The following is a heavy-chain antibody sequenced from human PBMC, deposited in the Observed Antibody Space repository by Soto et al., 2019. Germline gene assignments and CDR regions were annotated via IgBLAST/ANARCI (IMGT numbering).Heavy chain of an antibody. V-gene: IGHV4-61*01. CDR3: ARGRRLTTVTTSDAFDI. Sequence: PSETLSLTCTASGGSVSSGSYYWSWIRQPPGKGLEWIGYIYYSGSTNYNPSLKSRVTISVDTSKNQFSLKLSSVTAADTAVYYCARGRRLTTVTTSDAFDIWGQGTMVTVSS. CDR1: GGSVSSGSYY. CDR2: IYYSGST. J-gene: IGHJ3*02. D-gene: IGHD4-4*01.